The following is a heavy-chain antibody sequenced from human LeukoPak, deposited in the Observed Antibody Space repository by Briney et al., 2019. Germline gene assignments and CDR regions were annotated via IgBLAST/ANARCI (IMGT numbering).Heavy chain of an antibody. CDR2: INPNSGGT. D-gene: IGHD6-19*01. CDR1: GYTFTGYY. V-gene: IGHV1-2*02. Sequence: ASVKVSCKASGYTFTGYYMHWVRQAPGQGLEWMGWINPNSGGTNYAQKFQGRVTMTRDTSISTAYMELSRLRSDDTAVYYCARDRAIAVAGRPTYNWFDPWGQGTLVTVSS. J-gene: IGHJ5*02. CDR3: ARDRAIAVAGRPTYNWFDP.